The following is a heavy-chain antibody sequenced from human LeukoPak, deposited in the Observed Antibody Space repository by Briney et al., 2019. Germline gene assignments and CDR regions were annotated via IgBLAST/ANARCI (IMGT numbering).Heavy chain of an antibody. D-gene: IGHD3-22*01. Sequence: PGGSLRLSCAASGFTFSSYSMNWVRQAPGKGLEWVSPISSSSSYIYYADSVKGRFTISRDNAKNSLYLQMNSLRAEDTALYYCAKDLHYDSSAYYYGMDVWGQGTTVTVSS. V-gene: IGHV3-21*04. J-gene: IGHJ6*02. CDR2: ISSSSSYI. CDR1: GFTFSSYS. CDR3: AKDLHYDSSAYYYGMDV.